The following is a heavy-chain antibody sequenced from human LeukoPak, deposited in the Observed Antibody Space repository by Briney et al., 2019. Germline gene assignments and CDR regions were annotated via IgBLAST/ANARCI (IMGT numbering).Heavy chain of an antibody. V-gene: IGHV4-61*02. CDR3: ARDAYSSSPEGYYYYYMDV. CDR2: IYTSGST. D-gene: IGHD6-13*01. J-gene: IGHJ6*03. Sequence: SETLSLTCTVSGGSISSGSYYWSWIRQPAGKGLEWIGRIYTSGSTNYNPSLKSRVTISVDTSKNQFSLKLSSVTAADTAVYYCARDAYSSSPEGYYYYYMDVWGKGTTVTISS. CDR1: GGSISSGSYY.